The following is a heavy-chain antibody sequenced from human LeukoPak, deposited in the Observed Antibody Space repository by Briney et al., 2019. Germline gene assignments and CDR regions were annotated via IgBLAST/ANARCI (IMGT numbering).Heavy chain of an antibody. V-gene: IGHV3-30*03. Sequence: GGSRRLSCAAAGFTVSSNYMSWVRQAPGKGLEWVAVISYDGSNKYYADSVKGRFTICRDNSKNTLYLQMNSLRAEDTAVYYCARSGLTYLTTGTTWFDYWGQGTLVTVSS. CDR1: GFTVSSNY. D-gene: IGHD4-17*01. CDR3: ARSGLTYLTTGTTWFDY. J-gene: IGHJ4*02. CDR2: ISYDGSNK.